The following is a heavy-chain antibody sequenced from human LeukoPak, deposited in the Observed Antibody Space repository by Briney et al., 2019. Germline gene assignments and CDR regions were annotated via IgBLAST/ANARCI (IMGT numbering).Heavy chain of an antibody. D-gene: IGHD3-9*01. CDR1: GFTFSSYP. CDR2: ISYDGCNK. Sequence: PGRSLRLSCAASGFTFSSYPMHWVRQAPGKGLEWVAVISYDGCNKYYADSGKSRFTISRDNSKNTLYLQMNSLRAEDTAVYYCARCYYDILTAQENDAFDIWGQGTMVTVSS. J-gene: IGHJ3*02. V-gene: IGHV3-30-3*01. CDR3: ARCYYDILTAQENDAFDI.